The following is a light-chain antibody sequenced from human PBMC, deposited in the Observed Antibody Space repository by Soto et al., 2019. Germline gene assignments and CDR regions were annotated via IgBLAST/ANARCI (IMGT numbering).Light chain of an antibody. J-gene: IGKJ4*01. CDR2: VES. Sequence: EIVLTQSPATLSLSPGERATIVSRAIQSVSSYLAWLQQKPGRAPRLLIYVESNRAPATTARFSGSVSGTDFTLTISTPEPEYVAVYYCQQSSKWPLTFGGGTKVEIK. CDR1: QSVSSY. CDR3: QQSSKWPLT. V-gene: IGKV3-11*01.